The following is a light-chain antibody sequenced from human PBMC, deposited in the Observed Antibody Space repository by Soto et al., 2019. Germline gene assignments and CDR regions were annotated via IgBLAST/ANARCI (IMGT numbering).Light chain of an antibody. Sequence: EIVLTQSPGTLSLSPGERATLSCRASQSVSSNYLAWYQQNPGQAPRLLIHDTSTRATGIPDRFSGSGSGTEFTLTISSLEPEDFAVYYCQQYNIWPPLYTFGQGTKL. CDR1: QSVSSNY. CDR3: QQYNIWPPLYT. V-gene: IGKV3-20*01. CDR2: DTS. J-gene: IGKJ2*01.